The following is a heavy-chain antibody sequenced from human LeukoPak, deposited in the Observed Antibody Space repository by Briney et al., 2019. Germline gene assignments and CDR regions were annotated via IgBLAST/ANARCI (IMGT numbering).Heavy chain of an antibody. CDR2: IYYSGST. V-gene: IGHV4-59*01. CDR1: GGSISSYY. J-gene: IGHJ4*02. CDR3: ARASPAAGSFDY. D-gene: IGHD6-13*01. Sequence: SETLSLTCTVSGGSISSYYWSWIRQPPGKGLEWIGYIYYSGSTNYNPSLKSRVTISVDTSKNQFSLKLSSVTAADTAVYYCARASPAAGSFDYWGQGTLVTVSS.